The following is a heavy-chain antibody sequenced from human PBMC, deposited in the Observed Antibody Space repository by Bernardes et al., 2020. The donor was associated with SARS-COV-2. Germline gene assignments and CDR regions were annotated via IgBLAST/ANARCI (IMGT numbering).Heavy chain of an antibody. CDR2: KNQDGSAK. CDR3: AAWAASHWFDY. V-gene: IGHV3-7*03. CDR1: GFTFSNYW. Sequence: RGTLRLSCAASGFTFSNYWMGWVRQAPGKGLEWVANKNQDGSAKHYMDSMKGRFTISRDNAKNSLYLQVNSMRAEDTAVYYCAAWAASHWFDYWGQGTLVTVSS. J-gene: IGHJ4*02. D-gene: IGHD1-26*01.